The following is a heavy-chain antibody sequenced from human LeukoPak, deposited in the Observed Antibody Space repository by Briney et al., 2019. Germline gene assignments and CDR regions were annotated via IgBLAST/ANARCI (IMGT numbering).Heavy chain of an antibody. D-gene: IGHD3-10*01. CDR1: GFTFSSYA. Sequence: GRSLRLSCAASGFTFSSYAMHWVRQAPGKGLEWVAVISYDGSNKYYADSVKGRFTISRDNSKNTLYLQMNSLRAEDTAVCYCARDMGDYYYYGMDVWGQGTTVTVSS. V-gene: IGHV3-30-3*01. J-gene: IGHJ6*02. CDR3: ARDMGDYYYYGMDV. CDR2: ISYDGSNK.